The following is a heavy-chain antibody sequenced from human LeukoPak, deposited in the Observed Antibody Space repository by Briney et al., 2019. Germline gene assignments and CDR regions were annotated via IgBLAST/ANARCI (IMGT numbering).Heavy chain of an antibody. Sequence: SETLSLTCTVSGDSLSSHYWSWIRQPPGKGLEWIGYIYGSGSTHYDPSLRSRVTTSEDTSKNQFSLKLTSVTAADTAVYYCARNVGWYSHDSGGQGPLVTVSS. CDR2: IYGSGST. CDR1: GDSLSSHY. D-gene: IGHD6-19*01. J-gene: IGHJ4*02. CDR3: ARNVGWYSHDS. V-gene: IGHV4-59*08.